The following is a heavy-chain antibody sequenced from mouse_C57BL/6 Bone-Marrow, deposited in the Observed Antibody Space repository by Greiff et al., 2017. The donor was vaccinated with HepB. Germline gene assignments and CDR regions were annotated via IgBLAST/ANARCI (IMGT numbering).Heavy chain of an antibody. CDR1: GYTFTSYW. J-gene: IGHJ3*01. CDR2: IYPGSGST. CDR3: ARRADYYGSSSNFAY. D-gene: IGHD1-1*01. Sequence: VQLQQPGAELVKPGASVKMSCKASGYTFTSYWITWVKQRPGQGLEWIGDIYPGSGSTNYNEKFKSKATLTVDTSSSTAYMQLSSLTSADSAVYYCARRADYYGSSSNFAYWGQGTLVTVSA. V-gene: IGHV1-55*01.